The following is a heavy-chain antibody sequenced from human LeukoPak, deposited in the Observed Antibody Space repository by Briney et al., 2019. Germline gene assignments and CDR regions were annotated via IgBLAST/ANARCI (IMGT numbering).Heavy chain of an antibody. V-gene: IGHV3-74*01. D-gene: IGHD6-13*01. CDR3: ARETAAAGLYYFDY. J-gene: IGHJ4*02. CDR1: GFTFSSYW. Sequence: GGSLRLSCAASGFTFSSYWMHWVRQAPGKGLVWVSRINSDGSSTGYADSVKGRFTISRDNAKNTLYLQMNSLRAEDTAVYYCARETAAAGLYYFDYWGQGTLVTVSS. CDR2: INSDGSST.